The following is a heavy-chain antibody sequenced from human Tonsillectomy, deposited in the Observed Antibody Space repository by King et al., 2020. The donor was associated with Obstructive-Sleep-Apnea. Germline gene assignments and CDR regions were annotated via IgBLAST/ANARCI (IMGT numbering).Heavy chain of an antibody. CDR2: ISSSTNTI. CDR3: ARYCSSTSCYGNYYYGMDV. D-gene: IGHD2-2*01. V-gene: IGHV3-48*01. CDR1: GFTFSTYS. Sequence: VQLVESGGGLVQPGGSLRLSCAASGFTFSTYSMNWVRQAPGKGLEGGSYISSSTNTIYYADSVKGRFTISRDNAKNSLFLQMNSLRAEDTAMYYCARYCSSTSCYGNYYYGMDVWGRGTTVTVSS. J-gene: IGHJ6*02.